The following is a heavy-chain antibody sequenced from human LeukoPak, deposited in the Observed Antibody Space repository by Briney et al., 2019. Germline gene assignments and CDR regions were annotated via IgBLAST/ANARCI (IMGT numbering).Heavy chain of an antibody. V-gene: IGHV3-7*01. D-gene: IGHD1-26*01. CDR3: ARDFVEGASYYYGMDV. CDR1: EFTFSSYW. CDR2: IKQDGSEK. J-gene: IGHJ6*02. Sequence: GGSLRLSCAASEFTFSSYWMTWVRQAPGKGLEWVANIKQDGSEKYYVDSVKGRFTISRDNAKNSLYLQMNSLRAEDTAVYYCARDFVEGASYYYGMDVWGQGTTVTVSS.